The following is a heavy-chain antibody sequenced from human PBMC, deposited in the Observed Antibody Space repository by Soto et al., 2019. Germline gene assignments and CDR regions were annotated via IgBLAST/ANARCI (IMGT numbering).Heavy chain of an antibody. J-gene: IGHJ3*02. V-gene: IGHV1-2*02. Sequence: ASVKVSCKASGYTFTGYYMHWVRQAPGQGLEWMGWINPNSGGTNYAQKFQGRVTMTRDTSISTAYMELSRLRSDDTAVYYCARVLCHTDDCRSTYSPASAFDIWGQGKIVTLSS. CDR3: ARVLCHTDDCRSTYSPASAFDI. D-gene: IGHD2-2*01. CDR1: GYTFTGYY. CDR2: INPNSGGT.